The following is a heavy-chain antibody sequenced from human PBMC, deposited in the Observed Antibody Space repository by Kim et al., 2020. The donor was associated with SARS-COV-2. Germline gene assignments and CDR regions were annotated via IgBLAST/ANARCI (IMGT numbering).Heavy chain of an antibody. V-gene: IGHV3-66*01. J-gene: IGHJ6*02. D-gene: IGHD2-15*01. CDR2: IYSGGST. Sequence: GGSLRLSCAASGFTVSSNYMSWVRQAPGKGLEWVSVIYSGGSTYYADSVKGRFTISRDNSKNTLYLQMNSLRAEDTAVYYCAREGGRQSPGAYGMDVWGQGTTVTVSS. CDR1: GFTVSSNY. CDR3: AREGGRQSPGAYGMDV.